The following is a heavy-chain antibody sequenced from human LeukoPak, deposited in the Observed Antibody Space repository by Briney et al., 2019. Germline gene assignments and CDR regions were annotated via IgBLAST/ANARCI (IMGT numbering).Heavy chain of an antibody. CDR2: INHSGST. D-gene: IGHD3-10*01. V-gene: IGHV4-30-2*01. CDR1: GGSISSGGYS. Sequence: SQTLSLTCAVSGGSISSGGYSWSWIRQPPGKGLEWIGEINHSGSTNYNPSLKSRVTISVDTSKNQFSLKLSSVTAADTAVYYCARGLHYYGSGSYFYWGQGTLVTVSS. CDR3: ARGLHYYGSGSYFY. J-gene: IGHJ4*02.